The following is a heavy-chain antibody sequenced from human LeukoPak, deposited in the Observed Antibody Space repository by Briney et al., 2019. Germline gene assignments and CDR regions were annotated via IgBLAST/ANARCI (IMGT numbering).Heavy chain of an antibody. CDR2: ISSNGGST. CDR3: VGSPYSSSWYNWFDP. Sequence: GGSLRLSCAASGFTFSSYAMHWVRQAPGKGLEYVSAISSNGGSTYYANSVKGRFTISRDNSKNTLYLQMGSLRAEDMAVYYCVGSPYSSSWYNWFDPWGQGTLVTVSS. D-gene: IGHD6-13*01. V-gene: IGHV3-64*01. CDR1: GFTFSSYA. J-gene: IGHJ5*02.